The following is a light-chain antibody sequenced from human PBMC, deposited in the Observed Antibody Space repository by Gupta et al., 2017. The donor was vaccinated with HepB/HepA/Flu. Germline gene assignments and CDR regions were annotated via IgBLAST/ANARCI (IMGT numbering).Light chain of an antibody. CDR2: GAS. CDR1: QSIRAY. CDR3: QQTYSAPWT. J-gene: IGKJ1*01. V-gene: IGKV1-39*01. Sequence: DIQVTQSPPSLSASVGDRITITCRAGQSIRAYLNWYQQRPGKAPNLLIYGASNLQTGVPSRFSGSGSGTEFTLTISSLQPEDFATYCCQQTYSAPWTFGLGTKVDMK.